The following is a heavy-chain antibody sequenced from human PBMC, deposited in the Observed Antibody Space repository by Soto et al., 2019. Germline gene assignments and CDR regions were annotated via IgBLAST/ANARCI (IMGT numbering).Heavy chain of an antibody. Sequence: SGHTLVNPTETLTLTCTVSGFSLTTGKMGVSWIRQPPGKALEWLAHIFSDNERSYSTSLQGRLTISKDTSGSQVVLSMTNVDPVDTATYYCARMNVDSYQFYYAMDVWGQGTTVTVSS. CDR1: GFSLTTGKMG. CDR2: IFSDNER. D-gene: IGHD4-17*01. J-gene: IGHJ6*02. V-gene: IGHV2-26*01. CDR3: ARMNVDSYQFYYAMDV.